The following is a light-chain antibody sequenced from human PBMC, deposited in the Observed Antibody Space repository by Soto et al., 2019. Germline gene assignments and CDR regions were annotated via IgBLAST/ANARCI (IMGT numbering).Light chain of an antibody. V-gene: IGKV1-33*01. CDR2: DAS. Sequence: DIQMTQSPSSLSASVGDRVTITCQAHQDISNYLNWYQQKPGKAPKLLIYDASNLETGVPSRFSGSGSGTDFTFTISSLQPEDIATYYCQQYNNRRTFGGGAKVEIK. J-gene: IGKJ4*01. CDR3: QQYNNRRT. CDR1: QDISNY.